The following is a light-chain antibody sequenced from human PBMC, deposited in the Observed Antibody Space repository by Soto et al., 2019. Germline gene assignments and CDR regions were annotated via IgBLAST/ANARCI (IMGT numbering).Light chain of an antibody. Sequence: QSVLTQSPSASASLGASVKLTCTLSSGHNNYAIAWHQQQPEKGPRYLMKLNSDGSHSKGDGIPDRFSGSSSGAERYLTISSLQSEDEADYYCQTWGTGIGVFGGGTKVTVL. V-gene: IGLV4-69*01. J-gene: IGLJ3*02. CDR1: SGHNNYA. CDR3: QTWGTGIGV. CDR2: LNSDGSH.